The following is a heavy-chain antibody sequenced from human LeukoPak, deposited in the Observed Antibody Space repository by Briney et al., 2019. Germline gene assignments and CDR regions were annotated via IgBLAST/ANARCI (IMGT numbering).Heavy chain of an antibody. Sequence: PSETLSLTCAVYGGSFSGYYWSWIRQPPGKGLEWIGEINHSGSTNYNPSLKSRVTISVDTSKNQFSLKLSSVTAADTAVYYCGRGLTLYDYVWGSYRYFFDYWGQGTLVTVSS. D-gene: IGHD3-16*02. CDR1: GGSFSGYY. CDR2: INHSGST. J-gene: IGHJ4*02. V-gene: IGHV4-34*01. CDR3: GRGLTLYDYVWGSYRYFFDY.